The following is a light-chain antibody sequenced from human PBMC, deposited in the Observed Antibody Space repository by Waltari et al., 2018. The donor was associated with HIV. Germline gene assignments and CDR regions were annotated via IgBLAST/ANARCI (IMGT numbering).Light chain of an antibody. V-gene: IGLV2-14*01. Sequence: QSALTQPASVSGSPGQSLTISCTGTSSDVGGYHYVSWYQQHQGKAPKLTIYEVSKRPSGVSNRFSCSKSGTTASLTISGLQAEDAADYYGSSYTSSSTLVFGGGTKLTVL. CDR2: EVS. J-gene: IGLJ2*01. CDR1: SSDVGGYHY. CDR3: SSYTSSSTLV.